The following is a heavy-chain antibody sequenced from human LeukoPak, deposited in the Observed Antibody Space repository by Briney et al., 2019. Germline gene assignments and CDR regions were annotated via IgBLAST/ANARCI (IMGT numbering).Heavy chain of an antibody. CDR3: ARDGYSYGYGYYYYYYYMDV. V-gene: IGHV3-11*01. D-gene: IGHD5-18*01. CDR1: GFTFSDYY. Sequence: PGGSLRLSCAASGFTFSDYYMSWIRQAPGKGLEWVSYISSSGSTIYYADSVKGRFTISRDNAKNSLYLQMNSLRAEDTALYYCARDGYSYGYGYYYYYYYMDVWGKGTTVTVSS. J-gene: IGHJ6*03. CDR2: ISSSGSTI.